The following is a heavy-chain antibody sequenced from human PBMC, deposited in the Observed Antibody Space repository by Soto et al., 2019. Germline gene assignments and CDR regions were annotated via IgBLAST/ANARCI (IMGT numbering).Heavy chain of an antibody. V-gene: IGHV3-7*01. CDR1: GFTFSNYW. CDR2: IKEDGSEK. D-gene: IGHD4-17*01. Sequence: EVQLVESGGGLVQPGGSLRLSCAASGFTFSNYWMSWVRQAPGKGLEWVTNIKEDGSEKYYVDSVKGRFTISRDNAKNSLYLQMNSRRAEDTAVYYCARDSPRGYGGSDYWGQGTLVTVSS. J-gene: IGHJ4*02. CDR3: ARDSPRGYGGSDY.